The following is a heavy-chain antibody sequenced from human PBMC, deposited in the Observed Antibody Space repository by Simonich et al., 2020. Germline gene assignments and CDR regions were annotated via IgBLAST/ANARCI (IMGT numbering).Heavy chain of an antibody. Sequence: QVQLVQSGAEVKKPVASGKVSCKASGYTFPGYYMHWVRQAPGQGLEWMGWVNPTRGGTNDAKKFQGRVTMTRDTSISTAYRELSRLRADATAGYYCARGRLTGDKGAFDIWGQGTMVTVSS. D-gene: IGHD7-27*01. CDR2: VNPTRGGT. CDR1: GYTFPGYY. J-gene: IGHJ3*02. V-gene: IGHV1-2*02. CDR3: ARGRLTGDKGAFDI.